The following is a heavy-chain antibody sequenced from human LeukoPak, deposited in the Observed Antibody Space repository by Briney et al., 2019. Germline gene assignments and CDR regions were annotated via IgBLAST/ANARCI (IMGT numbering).Heavy chain of an antibody. CDR3: ARETRRGDAFDI. V-gene: IGHV3-64*01. CDR1: GFTFSNYA. Sequence: PGGSLRLSCAASGFTFSNYAMHWVRQAPGKRLEYVSAISSNGGSTYYANSVKGRFTISGDKSKNTVYLKMGSLRAEDMAVYYCARETRRGDAFDIWGQGTMVTVSS. J-gene: IGHJ3*02. CDR2: ISSNGGST. D-gene: IGHD3-16*01.